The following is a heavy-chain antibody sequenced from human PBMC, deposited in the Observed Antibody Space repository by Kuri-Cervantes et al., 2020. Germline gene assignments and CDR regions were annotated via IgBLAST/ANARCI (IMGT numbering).Heavy chain of an antibody. J-gene: IGHJ3*02. D-gene: IGHD3-10*01. V-gene: IGHV7-4-1*02. Sequence: GESLKISCKASGYTFTSYAMHWVRQAPGQGLEWMGWINTNTGNPTYAQGFTGRFVFSLDTSVSTAYLQISSLKAEDTAVYYCARERRITMVRGVWRDAFDIWGQGTMVTVSS. CDR3: ARERRITMVRGVWRDAFDI. CDR1: GYTFTSYA. CDR2: INTNTGNP.